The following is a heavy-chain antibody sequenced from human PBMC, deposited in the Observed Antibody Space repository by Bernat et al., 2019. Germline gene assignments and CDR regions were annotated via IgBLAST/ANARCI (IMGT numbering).Heavy chain of an antibody. D-gene: IGHD1-26*01. CDR3: AKAVVGATFHAFDI. Sequence: QVQLVESGGGVVQPGGSLRLSCAASGFTFSSYGMHWVRQAPGKGLEWVAFIRYDGSDEYYVDSVKGRFTISRDNSRNTLYLQMNRLRAEDTAIYYCAKAVVGATFHAFDIWGQGTMVTVSS. J-gene: IGHJ3*02. CDR2: IRYDGSDE. V-gene: IGHV3-30*02. CDR1: GFTFSSYG.